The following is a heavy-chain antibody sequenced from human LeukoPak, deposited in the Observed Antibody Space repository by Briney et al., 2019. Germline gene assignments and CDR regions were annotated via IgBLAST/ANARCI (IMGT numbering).Heavy chain of an antibody. D-gene: IGHD5-18*01. V-gene: IGHV3-23*01. CDR3: AKSNSYGFGFDY. CDR1: GFAFSNYA. J-gene: IGHJ4*02. Sequence: GGSLRLSCAASGFAFSNYAMNWVRQAPGKGLEWVSGISDSGDSTYYADSVKGRFTFSRDNSKNALHLQMNSLRAEDTAVYYCAKSNSYGFGFDYWGQGTLVTVSS. CDR2: ISDSGDST.